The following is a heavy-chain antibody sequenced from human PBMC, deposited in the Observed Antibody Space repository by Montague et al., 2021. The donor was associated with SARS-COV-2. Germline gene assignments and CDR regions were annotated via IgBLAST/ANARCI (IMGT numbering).Heavy chain of an antibody. CDR1: GYSISSGYF. CDR2: IYHAGYI. CDR3: ARAPGVRDCNSLAIWFDP. V-gene: IGHV4-38-2*02. Sequence: SETLSLTCTVFGYSISSGYFWAWFRQPPGKGLEWIGSIYHAGYIHYYPSFKSRVSISIDTSSNQISLMVTGVAAADTAVDYCARAPGVRDCNSLAIWFDPWGQGTLVSVSS. D-gene: IGHD2-21*02. J-gene: IGHJ5*01.